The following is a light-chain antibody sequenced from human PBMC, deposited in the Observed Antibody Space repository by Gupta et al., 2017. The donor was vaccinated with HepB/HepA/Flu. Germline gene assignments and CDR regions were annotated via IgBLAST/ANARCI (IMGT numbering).Light chain of an antibody. CDR2: NVF. CDR1: NSDY. CDR3: SSYTFTSTLAV. V-gene: IGLV2-14*01. J-gene: IGLJ2*01. Sequence: QSALAQPASVSGSPGQSITISCTGTNSDYVSWYQQYPGKAPKLLLYNVFDRPSGVSHRFSGSKSGNTASLTISGLQAEDEANYYCSSYTFTSTLAVFGGGTHLTVL.